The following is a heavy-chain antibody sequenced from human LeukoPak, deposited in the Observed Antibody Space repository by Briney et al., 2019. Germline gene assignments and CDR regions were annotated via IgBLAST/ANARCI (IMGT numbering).Heavy chain of an antibody. CDR2: IYYSGST. CDR1: GGSISSYY. J-gene: IGHJ4*02. D-gene: IGHD6-19*01. Sequence: SETLSLTCTVSGGSISSYYWSWIRQPPGKGLEWIGYIYYSGSTNYNPSLKSRVTISVDTSKNQFSLKLSSVTAVDTAVYYCARSRYSSDFDYWGQGTLVTVSS. V-gene: IGHV4-59*01. CDR3: ARSRYSSDFDY.